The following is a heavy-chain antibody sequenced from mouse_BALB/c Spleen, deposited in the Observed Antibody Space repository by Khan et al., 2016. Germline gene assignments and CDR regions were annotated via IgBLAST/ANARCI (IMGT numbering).Heavy chain of an antibody. CDR1: DYSITSGYS. CDR3: VRYGYYARAY. J-gene: IGHJ4*01. Sequence: EVELVESGPDLVTPSQSLSLTCTVTDYSITSGYSWHWIRQFPGTKLEWTGYIHYSGSTNYNPSLKSRIPITRDTPKTQFFLQLNSVTTEDTAAYYCVRYGYYARAYWGQGTSGTVSS. CDR2: IHYSGST. V-gene: IGHV3-1*02. D-gene: IGHD1-1*02.